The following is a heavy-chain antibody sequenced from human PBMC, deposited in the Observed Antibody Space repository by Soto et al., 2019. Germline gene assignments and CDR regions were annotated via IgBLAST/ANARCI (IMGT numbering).Heavy chain of an antibody. J-gene: IGHJ6*02. D-gene: IGHD3-10*01. CDR1: GGSISSGGYY. CDR2: IYYSGST. Sequence: TLSLTCTVSGGSISSGGYYWSWIRQHPGKGLEWIGYIYYSGSTYYNPSLKSRVTISVDTSKNQFSLKLSSVTAADTAVYYCARDHITIVRVVRTRHYGMVVWGQGITVTVFS. V-gene: IGHV4-31*03. CDR3: ARDHITIVRVVRTRHYGMVV.